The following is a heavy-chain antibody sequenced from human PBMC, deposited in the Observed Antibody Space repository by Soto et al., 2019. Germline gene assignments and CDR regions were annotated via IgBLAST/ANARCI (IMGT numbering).Heavy chain of an antibody. D-gene: IGHD3-10*01. CDR2: IDPSDSYT. J-gene: IGHJ6*02. CDR1: GYSFTSYC. CDR3: ASQIRGGSGINYYYGMDV. V-gene: IGHV5-10-1*01. Sequence: GESLKISCKGSGYSFTSYCISWVRQMPWKGLEWMGRIDPSDSYTNYSPSFQGHVTISADKSISTAYLQWSSLKASDTAMYYCASQIRGGSGINYYYGMDVWGQGTTVTV.